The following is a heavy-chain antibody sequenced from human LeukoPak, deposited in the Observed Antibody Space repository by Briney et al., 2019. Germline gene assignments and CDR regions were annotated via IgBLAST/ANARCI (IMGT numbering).Heavy chain of an antibody. CDR3: ARGGYYDSSGHFDY. CDR2: ISSNGGST. Sequence: GGSLRLSCAASGFTFSSYAMHWVRQAPGKGLGYVSAISSNGGSTYYANSVKGRFTISRDNSKNTLYLQMGSLRAEDMAVYYCARGGYYDSSGHFDYWGQGTLVTVSS. D-gene: IGHD3-22*01. CDR1: GFTFSSYA. V-gene: IGHV3-64*01. J-gene: IGHJ4*02.